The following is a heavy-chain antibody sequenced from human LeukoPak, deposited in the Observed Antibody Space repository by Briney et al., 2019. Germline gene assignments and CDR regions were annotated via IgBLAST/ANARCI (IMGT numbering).Heavy chain of an antibody. CDR3: ARHRYYDFWSGYYALTWFDP. J-gene: IGHJ5*02. CDR1: GGSISSSSYY. CDR2: IYYSGST. V-gene: IGHV4-39*01. D-gene: IGHD3-3*01. Sequence: SETLSHTCTVSGGSISSSSYYWGWIRQPPGKGLEWIGSIYYSGSTYYNPSLKSRVTISVDTSKNQFSLKLSSVTAADTAVYYCARHRYYDFWSGYYALTWFDPWGQGTLVTVSS.